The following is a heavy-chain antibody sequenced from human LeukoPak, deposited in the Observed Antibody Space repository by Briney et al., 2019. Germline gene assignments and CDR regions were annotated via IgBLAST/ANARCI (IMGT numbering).Heavy chain of an antibody. CDR2: IYSGGST. CDR1: GFNVSSNY. CDR3: ARVYSRTAQFVY. D-gene: IGHD6-13*01. Sequence: PGGSLRLSCAVSGFNVSSNYLNWVRQAPGKGPEWVSVIYSGGSTYYADSVKGRFTISRDNSKNTLYLQMNSLRAEDTAVYHCARVYSRTAQFVYWGQGTLVTVSS. J-gene: IGHJ4*02. V-gene: IGHV3-66*01.